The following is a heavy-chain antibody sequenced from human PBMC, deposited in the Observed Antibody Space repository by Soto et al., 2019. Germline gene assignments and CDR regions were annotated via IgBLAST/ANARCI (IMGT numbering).Heavy chain of an antibody. Sequence: SVKVSSKSSGYPLSSSRTHLLRQAPGQGLEWLGWINAGNGDTKYSQKFQGRVTITRDTSANTAYIELSRLRSEDTAVFYCASDWTHYEGSGPGEYWGRGPLGPVSP. CDR3: ASDWTHYEGSGPGEY. CDR1: GYPLSSSR. D-gene: IGHD3-22*01. CDR2: INAGNGDT. J-gene: IGHJ4*02. V-gene: IGHV1-3*01.